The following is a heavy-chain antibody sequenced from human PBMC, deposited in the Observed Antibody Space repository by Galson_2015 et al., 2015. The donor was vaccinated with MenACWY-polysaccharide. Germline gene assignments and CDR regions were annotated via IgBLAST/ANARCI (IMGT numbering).Heavy chain of an antibody. CDR1: GFNFNIHT. CDR3: VRDGGGGNGWYWLDL. V-gene: IGHV3-30-3*01. CDR2: ISSDGDDK. D-gene: IGHD6-19*01. J-gene: IGHJ5*02. Sequence: SLRLSCAAAGFNFNIHTMHWVRQAPGKGLEWVALISSDGDDKYYADSVKGRFTISRDNHKNMVFLEMNSLRAEDTAVYYCVRDGGGGNGWYWLDLWGQGTRVTVSS.